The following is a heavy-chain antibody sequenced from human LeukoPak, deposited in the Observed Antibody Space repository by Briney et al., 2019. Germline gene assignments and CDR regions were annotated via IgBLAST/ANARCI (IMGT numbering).Heavy chain of an antibody. D-gene: IGHD2-2*02. CDR1: GFTFSGSA. CDR2: IRSKANSYAT. CDR3: TRAIRHDAFDI. J-gene: IGHJ3*02. Sequence: GGSLRLSCAASGFTFSGSAMHWVRQACGKGLEWVGRIRSKANSYATAYAASVKGRFTISRDDSKNTAYLQMNSLKTEDTAVYYCTRAIRHDAFDIWGQGTMVTVSS. V-gene: IGHV3-73*01.